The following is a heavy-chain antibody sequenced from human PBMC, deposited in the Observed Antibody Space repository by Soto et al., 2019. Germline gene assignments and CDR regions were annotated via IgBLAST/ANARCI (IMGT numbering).Heavy chain of an antibody. CDR1: GYSFTNYW. Sequence: GASLKISCQASGYSFTNYWIGWVRQVPGSGLEWVGILYPGNSDTRYRPSFQGQVTISADKSISTAYLQWSSLKASDTAIYYCARPPGSGTLFAYWGQGTPVTVSS. J-gene: IGHJ4*02. CDR3: ARPPGSGTLFAY. V-gene: IGHV5-51*01. D-gene: IGHD2-15*01. CDR2: LYPGNSDT.